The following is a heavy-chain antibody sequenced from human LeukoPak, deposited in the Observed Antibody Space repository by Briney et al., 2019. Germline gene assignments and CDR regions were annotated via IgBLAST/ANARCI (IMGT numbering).Heavy chain of an antibody. J-gene: IGHJ4*02. CDR1: GGSISSSSYY. CDR3: ARDGGGGGDSYYFDY. Sequence: SETLSLTCTVSGGSISSSSYYWGWIRQPLGKGLEWIGSIYYSGSTYYNPSLKSRVTISVDTSKNQFSLKLSSVTAADTAVYYCARDGGGGGDSYYFDYWGQGTLVTVSS. V-gene: IGHV4-39*07. D-gene: IGHD2-21*02. CDR2: IYYSGST.